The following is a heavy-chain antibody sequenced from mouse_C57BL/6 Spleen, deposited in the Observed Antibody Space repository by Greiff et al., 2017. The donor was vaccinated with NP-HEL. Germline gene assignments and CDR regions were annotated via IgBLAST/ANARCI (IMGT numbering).Heavy chain of an antibody. CDR1: GFTIKNTY. Sequence: EVQLVESVAELVRPGASVKLSCTASGFTIKNTYMHWVKQRPEQGLEWIGRIDPANGNTKYAPKFQGKATITADTSSNTAYLQLSSLTSEDTAIYYCARNYYGRSAHFDYWGQGTTLTVSS. J-gene: IGHJ2*01. V-gene: IGHV14-3*01. CDR2: IDPANGNT. D-gene: IGHD1-1*01. CDR3: ARNYYGRSAHFDY.